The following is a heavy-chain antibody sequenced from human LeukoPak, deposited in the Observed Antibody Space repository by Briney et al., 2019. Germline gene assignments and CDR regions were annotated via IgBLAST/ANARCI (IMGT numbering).Heavy chain of an antibody. V-gene: IGHV4-34*01. J-gene: IGHJ6*02. D-gene: IGHD1-26*01. CDR3: ASSLSGSYYFNGMDV. CDR1: GGSFSGYY. Sequence: SETLSLTCAVYGGSFSGYYWSWIRQPPGKGLEWIGEINHSGSTNYNPSLKSRVTISVDTSKNQFSLKLSSVTAADTAVYYCASSLSGSYYFNGMDVWGQGTTVTVSS. CDR2: INHSGST.